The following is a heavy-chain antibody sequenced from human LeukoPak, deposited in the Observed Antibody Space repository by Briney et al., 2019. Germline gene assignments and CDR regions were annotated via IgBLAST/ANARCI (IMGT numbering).Heavy chain of an antibody. Sequence: PGGSLRLSCAASGFTFSSYSMNWVRQAPGKGLEWVSYASGNKIHYADSVKGRFTISRDSARNSLYLQMSSLRDEDTAVYFCARDSGHAFDIWGKGTMVTVSS. CDR1: GFTFSSYS. CDR2: ASGNKI. CDR3: ARDSGHAFDI. J-gene: IGHJ3*02. V-gene: IGHV3-48*02. D-gene: IGHD2-15*01.